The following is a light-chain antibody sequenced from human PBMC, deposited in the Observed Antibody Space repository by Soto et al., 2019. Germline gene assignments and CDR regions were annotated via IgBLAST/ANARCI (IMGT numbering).Light chain of an antibody. V-gene: IGKV3-20*01. CDR3: QQYGNSPIT. CDR1: QSVASRN. Sequence: EIVLTQSPGTLSLSPGERATLSCRASQSVASRNLAWYQQKSGQAPRLLIYGASSRAIHTPDRFSGSGSGTDFTLTISRLEPEDFAVYYCQQYGNSPITFGQGTRLEIK. J-gene: IGKJ5*01. CDR2: GAS.